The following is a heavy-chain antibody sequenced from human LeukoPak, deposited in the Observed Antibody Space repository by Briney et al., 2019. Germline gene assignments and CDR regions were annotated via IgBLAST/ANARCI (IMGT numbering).Heavy chain of an antibody. Sequence: GESLKISCKGSGYNFNNYWIGWVRQKPGKGLEWMGIIYPGDSDTRYSPSFRGQVTISADRSTAYLQWSSLKASDTAMYYCARQPNYYNILTRYPSHWYFDLWGRGTLVTVSS. CDR1: GYNFNNYW. CDR2: IYPGDSDT. CDR3: ARQPNYYNILTRYPSHWYFDL. J-gene: IGHJ2*01. V-gene: IGHV5-51*01. D-gene: IGHD3-9*01.